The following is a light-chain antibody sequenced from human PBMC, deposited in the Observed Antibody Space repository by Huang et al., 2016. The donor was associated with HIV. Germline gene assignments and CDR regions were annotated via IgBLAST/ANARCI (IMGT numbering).Light chain of an antibody. CDR3: QQYYSIPG. J-gene: IGKJ1*01. Sequence: DIVMTQSPDSLAVSLGERATITCVSSQSVLSPSNNRNHLAWYQQKPRQPPKLRSRWASTRESGVPDRFRGSGSATDFTLTIDNLQAEDVALYFCQQYYSIPGFGQGTDVEV. CDR2: WAS. V-gene: IGKV4-1*01. CDR1: QSVLSPSNNRNH.